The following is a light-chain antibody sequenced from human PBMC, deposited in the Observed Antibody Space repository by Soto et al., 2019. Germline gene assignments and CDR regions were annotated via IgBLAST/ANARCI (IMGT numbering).Light chain of an antibody. Sequence: EIVLTPSPGTLSLSPGERATLSCRASQSVGRRYLAWYQQKPGQAPRLLIYGASSRATGIPDRFSGSGSGTDFTLTVSRLEPEDFAVYYCQHYGRSPWTVGQGTKVEIK. CDR1: QSVGRRY. CDR2: GAS. J-gene: IGKJ1*01. CDR3: QHYGRSPWT. V-gene: IGKV3-20*01.